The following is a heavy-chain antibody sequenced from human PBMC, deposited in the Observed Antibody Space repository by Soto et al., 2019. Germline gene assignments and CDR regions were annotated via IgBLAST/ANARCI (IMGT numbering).Heavy chain of an antibody. V-gene: IGHV1-69*02. CDR2: IIPILGIP. J-gene: IGHJ5*02. CDR3: ARGGVVDYGDYNT. CDR1: GATLNNYI. Sequence: QVNLVQSGAEVRKPGSSVKVSCKTSGATLNNYIIGWVRQAPGRGLEWMGRIIPILGIPNYSQRFQDRLTITADRSTRTLYMELSSLRSDDTAIYFCARGGVVDYGDYNTWGQGTLVTVSS. D-gene: IGHD4-17*01.